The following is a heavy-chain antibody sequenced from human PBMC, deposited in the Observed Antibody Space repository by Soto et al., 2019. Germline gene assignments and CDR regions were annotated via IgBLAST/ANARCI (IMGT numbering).Heavy chain of an antibody. CDR1: GYTFTSYY. V-gene: IGHV1-46*01. CDR2: INPSAGST. J-gene: IGHJ4*02. CDR3: ARDAQIGHGYSVYHTY. Sequence: ASVKVSCKASGYTFTSYYIHWVRQAPGQGLEWVGLINPSAGSTTYAQKFQGRVTMTRDTSTSTVYMELNSLRSEDTAVYFCARDAQIGHGYSVYHTYWGQGTLVTV. D-gene: IGHD5-12*01.